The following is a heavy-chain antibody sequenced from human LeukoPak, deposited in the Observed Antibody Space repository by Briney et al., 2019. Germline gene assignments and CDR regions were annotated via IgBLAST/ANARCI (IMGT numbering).Heavy chain of an antibody. J-gene: IGHJ4*02. V-gene: IGHV3-23*01. D-gene: IGHD3-10*01. CDR3: AKARLWFGERYYFDY. Sequence: GGSLRLSCAASGFAFSNSWMGWVRQAPGKVLEWVSAISGSGGSTYYADSVKGRFTISRDNSKNTLYLQMNSLRAEDTAVYYCAKARLWFGERYYFDYWGQGTLVTVSS. CDR2: ISGSGGST. CDR1: GFAFSNSW.